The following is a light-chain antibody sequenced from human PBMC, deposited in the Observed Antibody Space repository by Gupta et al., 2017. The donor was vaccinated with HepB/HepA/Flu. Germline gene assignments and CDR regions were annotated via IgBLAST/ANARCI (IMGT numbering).Light chain of an antibody. J-gene: IGKJ4*01. V-gene: IGKV2-30*01. CDR3: VQGTHWPT. Sequence: DVVLTQSPLSQPVTLGQPASISCRSSQSLVFSDGNTFLHWFQQRPGQSPRRLLYQVSKRDSGVPERFSGSGSGTDFTLRISRVEAEDVAIYYCVQGTHWPTFGGGTKVEIK. CDR2: QVS. CDR1: QSLVFSDGNTF.